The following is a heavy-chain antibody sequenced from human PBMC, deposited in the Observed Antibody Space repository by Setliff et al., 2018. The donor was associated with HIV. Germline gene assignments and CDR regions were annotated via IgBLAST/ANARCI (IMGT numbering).Heavy chain of an antibody. CDR1: GYTFTSYE. CDR2: MNPNRGNT. V-gene: IGHV1-8*02. CDR3: ARGWGAERWLQLDPRYFDL. D-gene: IGHD5-12*01. J-gene: IGHJ2*01. Sequence: ASVKVSCNASGYTFTSYEIKWVRQDTGEGLEWMGWMNPNRGNTGYAKKFQGRVTMTRNTSISTAYKELSRLRSEDTAVYYCARGWGAERWLQLDPRYFDLWGRGTLVTVSS.